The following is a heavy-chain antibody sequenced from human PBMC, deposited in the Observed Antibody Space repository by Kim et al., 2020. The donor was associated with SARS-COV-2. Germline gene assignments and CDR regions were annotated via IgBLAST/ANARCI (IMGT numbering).Heavy chain of an antibody. D-gene: IGHD5-18*01. Sequence: ATHGTCRFTIPKEQSHSTLYLQMNSLRAEDTAVYYCAKRGGYSYPTNLDYWGQGTLVTVSS. J-gene: IGHJ4*02. CDR3: AKRGGYSYPTNLDY. V-gene: IGHV3-23*01.